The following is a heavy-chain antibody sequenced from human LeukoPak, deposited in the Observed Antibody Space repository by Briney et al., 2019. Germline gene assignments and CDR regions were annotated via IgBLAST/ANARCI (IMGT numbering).Heavy chain of an antibody. CDR1: GYTFTDYY. CDR2: INPKSGGT. CDR3: ARVDYDDYLGNFDY. J-gene: IGHJ4*02. Sequence: ASVKVSCKASGYTFTDYYIHWVRQAPGQGLEWMGWINPKSGGTKYAQKFQDRVTMTRDTSISTAYMELSRLRSDDTAVYYCARVDYDDYLGNFDYWGQGTLVTVSS. V-gene: IGHV1-2*02. D-gene: IGHD4-17*01.